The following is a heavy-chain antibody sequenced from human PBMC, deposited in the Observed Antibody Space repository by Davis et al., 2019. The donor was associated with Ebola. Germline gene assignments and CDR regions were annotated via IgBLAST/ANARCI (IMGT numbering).Heavy chain of an antibody. CDR2: ISAYNGNT. D-gene: IGHD3-10*01. Sequence: ASVKVSCKASGYTFTSYGISWVRQAPGQGLEWMGWISAYNGNTNYAQKLQGRVTMTTDTSTSTAYMELRSLRSDDTAVYYCARDRINYAYGSGTPFDYWGQGTLVTVSS. V-gene: IGHV1-18*01. J-gene: IGHJ4*02. CDR1: GYTFTSYG. CDR3: ARDRINYAYGSGTPFDY.